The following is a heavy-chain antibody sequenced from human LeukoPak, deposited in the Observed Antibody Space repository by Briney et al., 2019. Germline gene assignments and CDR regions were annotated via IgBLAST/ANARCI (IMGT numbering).Heavy chain of an antibody. V-gene: IGHV1-18*01. CDR1: GYTFTSYG. D-gene: IGHD2-15*01. CDR3: VRDIATVVHQD. Sequence: ASVKVSCKTSGYTFTSYGVSWVRQAPGQGLAWMGWVSGYNDNTNYVQRFQGRVTMTTDTSTTTAYMELRNLRPDDTAVYYCVRDIATVVHQDWGQGTLVTVSS. CDR2: VSGYNDNT. J-gene: IGHJ4*02.